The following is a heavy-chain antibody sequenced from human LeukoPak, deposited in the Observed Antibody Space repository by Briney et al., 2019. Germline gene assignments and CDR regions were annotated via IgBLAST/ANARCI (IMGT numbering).Heavy chain of an antibody. CDR1: GYTFTSYG. J-gene: IGHJ6*02. CDR3: ARGLPWGQNSLYGMDV. V-gene: IGHV1-18*01. CDR2: ISAYNGNT. D-gene: IGHD7-27*01. Sequence: ASVNVSCKASGYTFTSYGVSWLRQAPGQGLEWMGWISAYNGNTNYAQKVQARVTMTRDTSTSTAYMELRSLRSDNTAVYYCARGLPWGQNSLYGMDVWGQGTTVTVSS.